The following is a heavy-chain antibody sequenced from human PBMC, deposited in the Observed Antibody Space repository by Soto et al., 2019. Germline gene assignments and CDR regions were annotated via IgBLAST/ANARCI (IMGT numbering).Heavy chain of an antibody. Sequence: QVQLVQSGAEVKKPGSSVKVSCKASGGTFSSYAISWVRQAPGQGLEWMGGIIPIFGTANYAQKFQGRVTITAEKSTSTAYMELSSLRSEDTAVYYCARDVSFSGGFWSGYPTRWWFDPWGQGTLVTVSS. CDR3: ARDVSFSGGFWSGYPTRWWFDP. J-gene: IGHJ5*02. CDR2: IIPIFGTA. D-gene: IGHD3-3*01. CDR1: GGTFSSYA. V-gene: IGHV1-69*06.